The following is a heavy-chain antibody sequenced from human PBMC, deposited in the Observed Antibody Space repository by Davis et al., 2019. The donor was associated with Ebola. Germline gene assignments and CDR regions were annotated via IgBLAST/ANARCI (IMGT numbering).Heavy chain of an antibody. CDR3: ARPGRSTSPGY. Sequence: GESLKISCAASGFTFSSYSMNWVRQAPGKGLEWISDITSDGTSISYADSVKGRFTISRDNANNLLYLQMNSLRDEDTAVYYCARPGRSTSPGYWGQGTLVTVSS. CDR1: GFTFSSYS. CDR2: ITSDGTSI. D-gene: IGHD6-13*01. V-gene: IGHV3-48*02. J-gene: IGHJ4*02.